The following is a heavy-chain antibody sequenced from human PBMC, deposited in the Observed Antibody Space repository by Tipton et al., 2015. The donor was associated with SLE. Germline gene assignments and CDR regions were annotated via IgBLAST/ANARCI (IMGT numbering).Heavy chain of an antibody. J-gene: IGHJ4*02. D-gene: IGHD6-19*01. CDR1: GGSFSGYY. Sequence: LSCAVYGGSFSGYYWSWIRQSPGKGLEWIGEITHSGSTNYNPSLKSRVTVSVDTSKNQFSLKLTSVTAADTALYYCARGQKQWLLRGLQYWGQGSLVTVSS. V-gene: IGHV4-34*01. CDR3: ARGQKQWLLRGLQY. CDR2: ITHSGST.